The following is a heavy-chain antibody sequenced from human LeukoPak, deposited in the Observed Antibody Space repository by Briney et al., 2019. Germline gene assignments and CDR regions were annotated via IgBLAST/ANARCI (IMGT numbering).Heavy chain of an antibody. CDR3: VSLGYSSSSVRY. D-gene: IGHD6-6*01. CDR2: ISGSGGST. V-gene: IGHV3-23*01. CDR1: GFTFSSYG. Sequence: GGSLRLSCAASGFTFSSYGMSWVRQAPGKGLEWVSAISGSGGSTYYADSVKGRFTISRDNSKNTLYLQMNSLRAEDTAVYFCVSLGYSSSSVRYWGQGTLVTVSS. J-gene: IGHJ4*02.